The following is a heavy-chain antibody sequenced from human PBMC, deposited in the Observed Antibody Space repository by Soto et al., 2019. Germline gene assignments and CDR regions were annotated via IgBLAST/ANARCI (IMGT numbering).Heavy chain of an antibody. CDR2: IYYSGST. CDR1: GGSVSSGSYY. D-gene: IGHD1-26*01. CDR3: ARVVGANSFDY. V-gene: IGHV4-61*01. J-gene: IGHJ4*02. Sequence: SETLSLTCTVSGGSVSSGSYYWSWIRQPPGKGLEWIGYIYYSGSTNYNPSLKSRVTISVDTSKNQFSLKLSSVTAADTAVYYCARVVGANSFDYWGQGTLVTVYS.